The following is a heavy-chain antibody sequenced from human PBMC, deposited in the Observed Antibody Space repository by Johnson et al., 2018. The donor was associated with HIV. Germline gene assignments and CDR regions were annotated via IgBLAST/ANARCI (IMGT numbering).Heavy chain of an antibody. J-gene: IGHJ3*02. CDR3: AKDNSYGDLRDAFDI. V-gene: IGHV3-30*18. CDR2: ISYDGSNK. D-gene: IGHD4-17*01. Sequence: QMQLVESGGGLVQPGGSLRLSCAASGFTFSSYGMHWVRQAPGKGLEWVAVISYDGSNKYYADSVKGRFTISRDNSKNTLYLQMNSLRAEDTAVYYCAKDNSYGDLRDAFDIWGQGTMVTVSS. CDR1: GFTFSSYG.